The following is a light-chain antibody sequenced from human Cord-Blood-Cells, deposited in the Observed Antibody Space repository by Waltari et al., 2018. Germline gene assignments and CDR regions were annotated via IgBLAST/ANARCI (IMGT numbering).Light chain of an antibody. CDR1: KLGARY. CDR3: QAWDSSTKV. Sequence: SYELTQPPSVSVSPGQTGSINRPGDKLGARYACWYQQKPGQSPVLVIYQDSKRPSGIPERFSGSNSGNTATLTISGTQAMDEADYYCQAWDSSTKVFGGGTKLTVL. J-gene: IGLJ3*02. CDR2: QDS. V-gene: IGLV3-1*01.